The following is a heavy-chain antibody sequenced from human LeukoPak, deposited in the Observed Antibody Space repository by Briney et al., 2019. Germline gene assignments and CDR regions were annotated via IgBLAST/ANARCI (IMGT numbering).Heavy chain of an antibody. CDR2: IYYSGST. J-gene: IGHJ4*02. CDR3: ARSRGYFDY. CDR1: GGSINSYY. D-gene: IGHD6-13*01. V-gene: IGHV4-59*01. Sequence: SETLSLTCTVSGGSINSYYWSWIRQPPGKGLEWIGYIYYSGSTIYNPSLKSRVTISVDTSKNQFSLKLSSVTAADTALYYCARSRGYFDYWGQGTLVTVSS.